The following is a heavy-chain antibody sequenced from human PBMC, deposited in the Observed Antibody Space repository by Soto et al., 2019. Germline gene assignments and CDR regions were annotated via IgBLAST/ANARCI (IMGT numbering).Heavy chain of an antibody. D-gene: IGHD3-3*01. J-gene: IGHJ6*01. CDR2: IIPIFGTA. CDR3: ASFLPPDDFWSGLSSEDGLGDHAGMDV. V-gene: IGHV1-69*01. CDR1: GGTFSSYA. Sequence: QVQLVQSGAEVKKPGSSVKVSCKASGGTFSSYAISWVRQAPGQGLEWMGGIIPIFGTANYAQKFQGRVTITADESTSTAYMELSSLRSEDTAVYYCASFLPPDDFWSGLSSEDGLGDHAGMDVW.